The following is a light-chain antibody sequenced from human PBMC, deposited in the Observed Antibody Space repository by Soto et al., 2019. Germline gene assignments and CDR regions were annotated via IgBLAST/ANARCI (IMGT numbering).Light chain of an antibody. CDR3: CSYAGAYIYV. J-gene: IGLJ1*01. CDR2: DVS. CDR1: SSEIGAYNY. V-gene: IGLV2-11*01. Sequence: QSALTQPRSVSGSPGQSVTISCTGTSSEIGAYNYVSWYQQHPGKVTKLMLYDVSKRPSGVPDRFSGSKSGNTASLTISGLQADDEADYYCCSYAGAYIYVFATGTKVTVL.